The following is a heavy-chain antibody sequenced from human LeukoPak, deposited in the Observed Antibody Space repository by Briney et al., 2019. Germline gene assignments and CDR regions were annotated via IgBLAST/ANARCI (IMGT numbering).Heavy chain of an antibody. CDR1: GFSFSSYE. CDR3: ARDTLNGPFVISLDY. Sequence: GGSLRLSCAASGFSFSSYEMNWVRQAPGKGLEWVSHISSDGHVETYVDSVRGRFTMSRDNAKNFLFLQMNGLRAEDTAVYYCARDTLNGPFVISLDYWGQGALVTVSS. V-gene: IGHV3-48*03. D-gene: IGHD3-9*01. CDR2: ISSDGHVE. J-gene: IGHJ4*02.